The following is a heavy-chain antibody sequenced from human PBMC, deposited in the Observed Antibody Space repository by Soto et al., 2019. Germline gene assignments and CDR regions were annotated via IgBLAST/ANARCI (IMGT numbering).Heavy chain of an antibody. CDR3: AQPVLVAATSVWYFDL. CDR2: ISYDGSTK. J-gene: IGHJ2*01. V-gene: IGHV3-30-3*01. CDR1: GFTFSSYA. Sequence: QVQLVESGGGVVQPGRSLRLACAASGFTFSSYAMQWVRQAPGKGLEWVGVISYDGSTKYYADSVKGRFTISRDNSKNTLYLQMNSLRADDTAVYYCAQPVLVAATSVWYFDLWGRGTLVTVSS. D-gene: IGHD2-15*01.